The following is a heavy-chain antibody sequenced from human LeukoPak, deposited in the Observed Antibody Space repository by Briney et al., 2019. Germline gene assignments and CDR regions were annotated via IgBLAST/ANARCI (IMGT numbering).Heavy chain of an antibody. J-gene: IGHJ2*01. CDR1: GGSISSGDYY. CDR2: IYHTGTT. CDR3: ARTEGAGLNSWYFDL. Sequence: SETLSLSCTVSGGSISSGDYYWSWIRQHPVKGLEWIGNIYHTGTTYYNPSHKSRVIMSVDTSKNQFSLRLSSVSAADTAVYYCARTEGAGLNSWYFDLWGRGTLVTVSS. V-gene: IGHV4-31*03. D-gene: IGHD1-26*01.